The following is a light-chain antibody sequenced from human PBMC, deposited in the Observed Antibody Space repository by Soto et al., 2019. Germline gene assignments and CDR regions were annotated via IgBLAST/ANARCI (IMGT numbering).Light chain of an antibody. Sequence: QSALTQPASVSGSPGQSITISCTGTSSDFGGYNYVSWYQHHPGKAPKLIIYEVTNRPSGVSNRFSGSKSGNTASLTISGLQAEDEADYYCSSYTSSSSPFVFGTGTKVTVL. J-gene: IGLJ1*01. CDR1: SSDFGGYNY. CDR2: EVT. V-gene: IGLV2-14*01. CDR3: SSYTSSSSPFV.